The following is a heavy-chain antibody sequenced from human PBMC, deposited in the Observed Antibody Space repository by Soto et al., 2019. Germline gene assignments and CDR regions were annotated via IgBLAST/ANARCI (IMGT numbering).Heavy chain of an antibody. J-gene: IGHJ4*02. Sequence: ASETLSLTCTVSGGSVSSGSYYWSWIRQPPGKGLEWIGYIYYSGITNYSPSLKSRVTISVDTSKNQFSLKLLSVTTADTAVYFCAAGEASSRNLAPYYLDFWGQGTLVTVSS. CDR3: AAGEASSRNLAPYYLDF. CDR2: IYYSGIT. CDR1: GGSVSSGSYY. D-gene: IGHD6-13*01. V-gene: IGHV4-61*01.